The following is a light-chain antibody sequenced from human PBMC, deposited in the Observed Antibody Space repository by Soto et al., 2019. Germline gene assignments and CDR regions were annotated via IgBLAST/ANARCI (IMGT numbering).Light chain of an antibody. Sequence: EIVLTQSPGTLSLSPGERATLSCRASQTVRTNYVAWYQQRPGQAPRLLIYAASNRAAGVPDRFSGSASGPDFTLTISRLEPEDFALYYCQQHASSPFTFGPGTKVDIK. CDR3: QQHASSPFT. CDR2: AAS. V-gene: IGKV3-20*01. J-gene: IGKJ3*01. CDR1: QTVRTNY.